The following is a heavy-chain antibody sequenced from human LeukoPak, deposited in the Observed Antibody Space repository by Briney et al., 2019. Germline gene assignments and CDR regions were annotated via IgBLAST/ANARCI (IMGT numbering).Heavy chain of an antibody. CDR1: GFTFSGSA. CDR2: IKQDGSEK. CDR3: ARDLYYDFWSGYYGY. V-gene: IGHV3-7*01. Sequence: GGSLRLSCAASGFTFSGSAMHWVRQAPGKGLEWVANIKQDGSEKYYVDSVKGRFTISRDNAKNSLYLQMNSLRAEDTAVYYCARDLYYDFWSGYYGYWGQGTLVTVSS. J-gene: IGHJ4*02. D-gene: IGHD3-3*01.